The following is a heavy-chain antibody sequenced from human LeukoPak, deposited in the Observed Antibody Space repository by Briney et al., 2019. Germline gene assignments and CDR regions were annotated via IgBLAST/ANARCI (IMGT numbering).Heavy chain of an antibody. Sequence: GGSLRLSCAASGFTFSTYAMSWVRQAPGKGLEWVSAISGSGGSTYYADSVKGRFTISRDNSKNTLYLQMNSLRAEDTAVYYCASSEDTAMVPDYWGQGTLVTVSS. CDR2: ISGSGGST. CDR1: GFTFSTYA. J-gene: IGHJ4*02. CDR3: ASSEDTAMVPDY. D-gene: IGHD5-18*01. V-gene: IGHV3-23*01.